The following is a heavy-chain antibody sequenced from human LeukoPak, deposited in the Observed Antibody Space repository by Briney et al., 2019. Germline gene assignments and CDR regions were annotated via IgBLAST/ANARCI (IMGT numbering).Heavy chain of an antibody. D-gene: IGHD3-9*01. J-gene: IGHJ4*02. CDR2: IYSGGST. CDR3: ARDDILTGYRDY. V-gene: IGHV3-53*01. Sequence: GGSLRLSCAASGLTASSNYTSWLRQAPGKGLEWVSVIYSGGSTYYADSVKGRFTISRDNSKNTLYLQMNSLRAEDTAVYYCARDDILTGYRDYWGQGTLVTVSS. CDR1: GLTASSNY.